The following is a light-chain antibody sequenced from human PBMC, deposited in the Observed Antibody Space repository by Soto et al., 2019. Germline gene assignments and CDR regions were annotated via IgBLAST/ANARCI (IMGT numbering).Light chain of an antibody. CDR2: GAS. J-gene: IGKJ5*01. Sequence: EIVMTQSPATLSVSPWERVTLSCRASQSVNNKVAWYQQKPGQAPRLLIFGASTRATGIPARFSGSGSVTEFTLTISRLEPEDFAVYYCQQYGSSLITFGQGTRLEIK. CDR1: QSVNNK. V-gene: IGKV3-15*01. CDR3: QQYGSSLIT.